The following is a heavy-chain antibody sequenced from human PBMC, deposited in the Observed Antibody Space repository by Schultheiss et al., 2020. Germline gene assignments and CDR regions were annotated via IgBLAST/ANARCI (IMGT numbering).Heavy chain of an antibody. J-gene: IGHJ4*02. V-gene: IGHV3-23*01. Sequence: GGSLRLSCAVSGFTFSSYAMSWVRQAPGKGPEWVSAISGSGGSTYFADSVKGRFTISRENSKNALYLQMNSLRVEDTAVYYCAKGSSTGLAQYFDLWGQGILVNV. CDR1: GFTFSSYA. D-gene: IGHD6-19*01. CDR2: ISGSGGST. CDR3: AKGSSTGLAQYFDL.